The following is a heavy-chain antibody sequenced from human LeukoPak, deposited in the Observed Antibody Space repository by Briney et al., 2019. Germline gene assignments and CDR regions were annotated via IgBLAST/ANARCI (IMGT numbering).Heavy chain of an antibody. D-gene: IGHD3-22*01. Sequence: GGSLRLSCAASGFTVSSNYMSWVRQAPGKGLEWVSVIYSGGSTYYADSVKGRFTISRDNSKNTLYLQMNSLRAEDTAVYYCEGEAYSSGYQYYFDYWGQGTLVTVSS. CDR3: EGEAYSSGYQYYFDY. CDR2: IYSGGST. CDR1: GFTVSSNY. J-gene: IGHJ4*02. V-gene: IGHV3-66*01.